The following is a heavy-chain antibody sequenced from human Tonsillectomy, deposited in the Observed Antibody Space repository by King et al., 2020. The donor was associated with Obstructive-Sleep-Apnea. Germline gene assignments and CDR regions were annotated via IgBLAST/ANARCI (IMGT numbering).Heavy chain of an antibody. CDR2: VNFFSCYI. V-gene: IGHV3-48*01. CDR3: VRDLHWAFDI. J-gene: IGHJ3*02. CDR1: GFILSRYS. Sequence: VQLVESGGGLVQPGGSLRLSCEASGFILSRYSMNWCRQAPGKGLVWGSYVNFFSCYIYYADSVQGRFTISRDNAWNSLYLQMNSLRAEDTAVYYCVRDLHWAFDIWGQGTVVTVSS. D-gene: IGHD1-1*01.